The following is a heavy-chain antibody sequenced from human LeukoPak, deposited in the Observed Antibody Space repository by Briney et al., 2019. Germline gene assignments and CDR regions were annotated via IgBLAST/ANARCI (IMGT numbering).Heavy chain of an antibody. Sequence: PSETLSLTCTVSGGSISSYYWSWIRQPPGKGLEWIGYIYYSGSTNYNPSLKSRVTISVDTSKNQFSLKLSSVTAADTAVYYCARDNAPRGYRAYYYYGMDVRGQGTTVTVSS. CDR3: ARDNAPRGYRAYYYYGMDV. J-gene: IGHJ6*02. V-gene: IGHV4-59*01. CDR1: GGSISSYY. D-gene: IGHD3-22*01. CDR2: IYYSGST.